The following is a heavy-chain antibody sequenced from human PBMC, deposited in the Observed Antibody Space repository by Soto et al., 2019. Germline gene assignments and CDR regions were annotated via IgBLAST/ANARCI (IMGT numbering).Heavy chain of an antibody. V-gene: IGHV1-46*03. CDR2: IHPSGGST. J-gene: IGHJ4*02. CDR1: GYTFTNYY. D-gene: IGHD6-13*01. Sequence: GASVKVSCKASGYTFTNYYMHWVRQAPGHGLEWMGIIHPSGGSTTYAQTFLGRVTMTRDTSTSTVYMDLSSLKSEDTAVYYCARSSSWYASFDYWGQGTLVTVS. CDR3: ARSSSWYASFDY.